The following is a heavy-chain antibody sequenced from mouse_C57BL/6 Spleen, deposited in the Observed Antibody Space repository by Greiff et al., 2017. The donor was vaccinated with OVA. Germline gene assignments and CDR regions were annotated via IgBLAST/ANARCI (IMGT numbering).Heavy chain of an antibody. Sequence: QVQLKESGAELVRPGTSVKVSCKASGYAFTNYLIEWVKQRPGQGLEWIGVINPGSGGTNYNEKFQGKATLTADKSSSTAYMQLSSRTSEDSAVYFCARSYDYDGSWFAYWGQGTLVTVSA. J-gene: IGHJ3*01. CDR2: INPGSGGT. D-gene: IGHD2-4*01. CDR1: GYAFTNYL. CDR3: ARSYDYDGSWFAY. V-gene: IGHV1-54*01.